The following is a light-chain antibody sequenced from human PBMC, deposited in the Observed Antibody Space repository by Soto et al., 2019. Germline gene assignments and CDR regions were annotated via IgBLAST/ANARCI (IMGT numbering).Light chain of an antibody. CDR1: SSDVGGYNY. CDR2: DVS. Sequence: QSALTQPASVSGSPGQSITISCTGTSSDVGGYNYVSWYQQHPGKAPKLMICDVSDRPSGISNRFSGSKSGNTASLTISGLQAEDVADYYCSSYTTSSTYVFGTGTKLTVL. J-gene: IGLJ1*01. CDR3: SSYTTSSTYV. V-gene: IGLV2-14*01.